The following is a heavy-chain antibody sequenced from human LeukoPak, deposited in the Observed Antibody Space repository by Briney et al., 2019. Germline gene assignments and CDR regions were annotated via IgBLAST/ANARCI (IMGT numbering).Heavy chain of an antibody. Sequence: SQTLSLTCTVSGDSISSGDYYWSWLRQPAGKGLEWIGRISSSGSTNYNPSLKSRVTISVDTSKNQFSLKLSSVTAADTAVYFCARYYGSGRDGDYWGQGTLVTVSS. V-gene: IGHV4-61*02. CDR2: ISSSGST. CDR1: GDSISSGDYY. D-gene: IGHD3-10*01. J-gene: IGHJ4*02. CDR3: ARYYGSGRDGDY.